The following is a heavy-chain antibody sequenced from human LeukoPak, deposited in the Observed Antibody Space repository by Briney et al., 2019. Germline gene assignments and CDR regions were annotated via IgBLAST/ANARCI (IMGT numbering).Heavy chain of an antibody. CDR1: GFTFSSYA. CDR2: ISGSGGST. Sequence: PGGSLRLSCAASGFTFSSYAMSWVRQAPGKGLEWVSAISGSGGSTYYADSVKGRFTISRDNSKNTLYLQMNSLRAEDTAVYYCAKRTLYYYYYYMDVWGKGTTVTVSS. CDR3: AKRTLYYYYYYMDV. V-gene: IGHV3-23*01. J-gene: IGHJ6*03.